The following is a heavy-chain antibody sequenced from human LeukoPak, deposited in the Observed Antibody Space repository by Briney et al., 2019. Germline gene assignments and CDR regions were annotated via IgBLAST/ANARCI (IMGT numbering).Heavy chain of an antibody. CDR2: IYTSGNT. J-gene: IGHJ6*03. D-gene: IGHD3-10*01. CDR3: ARRITYMDV. Sequence: SETLSLTCTVSGGSISTYHWSWIRQPPGKGLEWIGYIYTSGNTSYNPSLNSRVTISVGTSKNQFSLKLTSVTAADTAVYYCARRITYMDVWGNGTTVTVSS. CDR1: GGSISTYH. V-gene: IGHV4-4*08.